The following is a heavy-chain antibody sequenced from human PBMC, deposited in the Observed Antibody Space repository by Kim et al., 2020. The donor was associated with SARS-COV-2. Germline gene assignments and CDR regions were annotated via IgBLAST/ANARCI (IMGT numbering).Heavy chain of an antibody. CDR1: GFTFSSYA. CDR3: AKDRSGFYYFAY. CDR2: ISGSGGST. V-gene: IGHV3-23*01. D-gene: IGHD6-25*01. J-gene: IGHJ4*02. Sequence: GGSLRLSCAASGFTFSSYAMSWVRQAPGNGLEWVSAISGSGGSTYYADSVKGRFTISRDNSKNTLYLQMNSLRAEDTAVYYCAKDRSGFYYFAYWGQGTLVTVSS.